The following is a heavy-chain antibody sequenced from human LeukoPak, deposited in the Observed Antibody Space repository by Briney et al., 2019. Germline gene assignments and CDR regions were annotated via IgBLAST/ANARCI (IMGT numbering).Heavy chain of an antibody. D-gene: IGHD3-16*01. V-gene: IGHV3-7*04. CDR2: INQDGSEK. J-gene: IGHJ4*02. Sequence: GGSLRLSCAASGFTFSSNWMTWVRQAPGKGLEWVANINQDGSEKYYVDSVKGRFTISRDNTKNSLFLQMDSLRAEDTAVYYCARNYDWGQGTLVTVSS. CDR1: GFTFSSNW. CDR3: ARNYD.